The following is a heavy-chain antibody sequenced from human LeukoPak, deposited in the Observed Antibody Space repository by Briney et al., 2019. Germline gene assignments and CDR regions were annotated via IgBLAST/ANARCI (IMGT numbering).Heavy chain of an antibody. J-gene: IGHJ4*02. CDR1: GFTFSSYS. Sequence: GGSLRLSCAASGFTFSSYSMNWVRQAPGKGLEWVSYISSSSSTIYYADSVKGRFTISRDNAKNSLYLQMNSLRAEDTAVYYCARDHDSSSCPYFDYWGQGTLVTVSS. V-gene: IGHV3-48*01. CDR2: ISSSSSTI. CDR3: ARDHDSSSCPYFDY. D-gene: IGHD6-13*01.